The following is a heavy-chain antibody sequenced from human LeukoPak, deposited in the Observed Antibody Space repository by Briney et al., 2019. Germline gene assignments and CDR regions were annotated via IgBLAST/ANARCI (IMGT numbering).Heavy chain of an antibody. CDR3: VRVPDVTARPCDT. Sequence: SETLSLTCALYGGSFSGYYWTWIRQTPGRGHEWIGESSHTGDITGYNPSLKGRAAISVDSSKKQFSLKVTSVTAADTGIYYCVRVPDVTARPCDTWGPGTVVTVSS. CDR1: GGSFSGYY. CDR2: SSHTGDIT. J-gene: IGHJ5*02. V-gene: IGHV4-34*01. D-gene: IGHD1-1*01.